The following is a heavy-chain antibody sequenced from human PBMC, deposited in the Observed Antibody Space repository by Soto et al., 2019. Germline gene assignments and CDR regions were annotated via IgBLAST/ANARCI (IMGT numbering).Heavy chain of an antibody. CDR2: IIPIFGTA. J-gene: IGHJ4*02. D-gene: IGHD3-3*01. CDR1: GGTFSSYA. CDR3: ARVRDFWSGYYDY. Sequence: GASVKVSCKASGGTFSSYASSWVRQAPGQGLEWMGGIIPIFGTANYAQKFQGRVTITADKSTSTAYMELSSLRSEDTAVYYCARVRDFWSGYYDYWGQGTLVTVSS. V-gene: IGHV1-69*06.